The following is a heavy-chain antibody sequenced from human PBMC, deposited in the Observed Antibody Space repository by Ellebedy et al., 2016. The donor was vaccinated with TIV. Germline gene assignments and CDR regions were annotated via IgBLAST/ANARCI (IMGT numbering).Heavy chain of an antibody. D-gene: IGHD3-3*02. J-gene: IGHJ6*02. Sequence: GESLKISCAASGFTFSTYWMHWVRQAPGKGLVWVSRISSEGSRTSYADSVKGRFTISRDNAKNTLYLQMNSLRAEDTAVYYCAYMHFRSSRPYAMDVWGQGTTVTVSS. CDR1: GFTFSTYW. CDR3: AYMHFRSSRPYAMDV. CDR2: ISSEGSRT. V-gene: IGHV3-74*01.